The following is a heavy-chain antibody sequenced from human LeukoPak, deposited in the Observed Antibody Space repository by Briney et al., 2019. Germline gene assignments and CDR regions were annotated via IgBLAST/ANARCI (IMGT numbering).Heavy chain of an antibody. V-gene: IGHV4-59*01. D-gene: IGHD3-22*01. Sequence: SETLSLTCTVSGGSISSYYWSWIRQPPGKGLEWIGYIYYSGSTNYNPSLKSRVTISVDTSKNQFFLKLSSVTAADTAVYYCATYYYDSSGYYQNDAFDIWGQGTMVTVSS. CDR1: GGSISSYY. J-gene: IGHJ3*02. CDR3: ATYYYDSSGYYQNDAFDI. CDR2: IYYSGST.